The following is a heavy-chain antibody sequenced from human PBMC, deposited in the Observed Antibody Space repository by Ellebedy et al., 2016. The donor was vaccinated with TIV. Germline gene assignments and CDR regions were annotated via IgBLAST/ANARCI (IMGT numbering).Heavy chain of an antibody. J-gene: IGHJ4*02. CDR3: ARGRGVAGKITDH. D-gene: IGHD3-10*01. V-gene: IGHV4-34*01. CDR2: ISQSGNT. CDR1: DEPFSGYY. Sequence: SETLSLTXGVSDEPFSGYYWTWVRQVPGKGLEWIGKISQSGNTNYNPSLNTRVTISIDPSKKQFSLRLTSVIAADTGVYYCARGRGVAGKITDHWGQGTQVTVSS.